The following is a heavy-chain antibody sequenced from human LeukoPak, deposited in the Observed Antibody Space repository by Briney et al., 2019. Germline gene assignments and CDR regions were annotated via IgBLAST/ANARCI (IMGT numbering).Heavy chain of an antibody. CDR3: ARGYCSGGSCSLDP. D-gene: IGHD2-15*01. J-gene: IGHJ6*02. Sequence: SGTLSLTCAVYGGSFSGYYWSWIRQPPGKGLEWIGEIIHSGSTNYNPSLKSRVTISVDTSKNQFSLKLSSVTAADTAVYYCARGYCSGGSCSLDPWGQGTTVTVS. CDR1: GGSFSGYY. CDR2: IIHSGST. V-gene: IGHV4-34*01.